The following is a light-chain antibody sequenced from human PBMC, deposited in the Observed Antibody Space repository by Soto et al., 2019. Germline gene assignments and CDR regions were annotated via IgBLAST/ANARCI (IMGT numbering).Light chain of an antibody. CDR2: KAS. CDR3: QQSYSTPFT. CDR1: QSIRSW. V-gene: IGKV1-5*03. Sequence: DIQMTQSPSTLSASVGDRVTMTCRASQSIRSWLAWYQQKPGKAPKLLIYKASSLESGVPPRFSGSGSGTDFTLTISSLQPEDFATYYCQQSYSTPFTFGPGTKVDIK. J-gene: IGKJ3*01.